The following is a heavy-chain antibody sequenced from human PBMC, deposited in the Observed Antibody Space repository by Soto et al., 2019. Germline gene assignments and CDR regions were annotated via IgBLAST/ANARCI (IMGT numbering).Heavy chain of an antibody. CDR2: IYHSGST. D-gene: IGHD1-26*01. CDR1: GGSISSGGYS. CDR3: PRAHVGEPYYFDY. V-gene: IGHV4-30-2*01. J-gene: IGHJ4*02. Sequence: PSETLSLTCAVSGGSISSGGYSWSWIRQPPGKGLEWIGYIYHSGSTYYNPSLKSRVTISVDRSKNQFSLKLSSVTAADTAVYYCPRAHVGEPYYFDYWGQGTLVTVYS.